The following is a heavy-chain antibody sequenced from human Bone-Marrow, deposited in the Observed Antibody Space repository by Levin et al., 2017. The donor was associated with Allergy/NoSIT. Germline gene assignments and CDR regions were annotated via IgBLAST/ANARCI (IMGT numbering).Heavy chain of an antibody. Sequence: GGSLRLSCAASGFTFSSYEMNWVRQAPGKGLEWVSYISSSGSTIYYADSVKGRFTISRDNAKNSLYLQMNSLRAEDTAVYYCARGRGTMVRGVSYYYGMDVWGQGTTVTVSS. CDR1: GFTFSSYE. V-gene: IGHV3-48*03. D-gene: IGHD3-10*01. CDR2: ISSSGSTI. J-gene: IGHJ6*02. CDR3: ARGRGTMVRGVSYYYGMDV.